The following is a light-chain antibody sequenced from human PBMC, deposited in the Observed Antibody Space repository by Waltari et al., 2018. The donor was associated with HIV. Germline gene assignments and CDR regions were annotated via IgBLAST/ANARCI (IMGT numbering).Light chain of an antibody. CDR3: QQYDDWPPFT. Sequence: DIVMTQSPAILSVSPGESVTLSCRDSQRVRTSLAWYQQKPGQAPRLLIYGASTRATGIPARFSGSGSGTEFTLTISSLQSEDAAVYHCQQYDDWPPFTFGQGTKFEIK. CDR2: GAS. V-gene: IGKV3-15*01. CDR1: QRVRTS. J-gene: IGKJ2*01.